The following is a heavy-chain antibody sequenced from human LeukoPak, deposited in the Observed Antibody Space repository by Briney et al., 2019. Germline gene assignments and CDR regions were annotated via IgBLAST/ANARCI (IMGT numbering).Heavy chain of an antibody. V-gene: IGHV1-2*02. D-gene: IGHD3-10*01. J-gene: IGHJ4*02. Sequence: GASVKVSCKASGYTFTGYYVHWVRQAPGQGLEWMGWINPNSGGTNYAQKFQGRVTMTRDTSISTAYMELSRLRSDDTAVYYCARDVLLWFGEAGDYWGQGTLVTVSS. CDR1: GYTFTGYY. CDR2: INPNSGGT. CDR3: ARDVLLWFGEAGDY.